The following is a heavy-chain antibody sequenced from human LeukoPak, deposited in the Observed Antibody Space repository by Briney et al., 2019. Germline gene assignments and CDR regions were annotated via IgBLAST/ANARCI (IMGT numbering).Heavy chain of an antibody. CDR2: ITGYNGNT. Sequence: ASVKVSCKASNYTFTSYGITWVRQAPGQGLEWMGWITGYNGNTNYAQKFEGRVTMTTDTSTTTAYMELRSLRSDDTAVYCCARDLGYSGYRFDYWGQGTLVTVSS. V-gene: IGHV1-18*01. CDR1: NYTFTSYG. J-gene: IGHJ4*02. CDR3: ARDLGYSGYRFDY. D-gene: IGHD5-12*01.